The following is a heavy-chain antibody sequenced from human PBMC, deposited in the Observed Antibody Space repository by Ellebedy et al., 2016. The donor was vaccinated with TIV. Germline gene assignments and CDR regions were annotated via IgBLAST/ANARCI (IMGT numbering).Heavy chain of an antibody. CDR2: IFPTDSDT. D-gene: IGHD3-22*01. J-gene: IGHJ4*02. Sequence: GESLKISCQASGYSFTRYWIGWVRQMPGKGLEWMGIIFPTDSDTRYSPSFQGQVTISADRSINTAYLQWSSLKASDTAIYYCVRPTTDSSGYYSPIDSWGQGTLVTVSS. V-gene: IGHV5-51*01. CDR3: VRPTTDSSGYYSPIDS. CDR1: GYSFTRYW.